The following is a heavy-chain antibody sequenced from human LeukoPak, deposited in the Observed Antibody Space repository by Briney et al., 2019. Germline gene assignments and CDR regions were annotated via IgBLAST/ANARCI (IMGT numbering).Heavy chain of an antibody. V-gene: IGHV4-34*01. CDR1: GGSFSGYY. Sequence: MTSETLSLTCAVYGGSFSGYYWTWIRQPPGKGLEWIGEINHGGSTNYNPSLKSRVTISIDTSKNQFSLKLSSVTAADTAVYYCARYLDYGGNSRVFQHWGQGTLVTVSS. D-gene: IGHD4-23*01. CDR2: INHGGST. CDR3: ARYLDYGGNSRVFQH. J-gene: IGHJ1*01.